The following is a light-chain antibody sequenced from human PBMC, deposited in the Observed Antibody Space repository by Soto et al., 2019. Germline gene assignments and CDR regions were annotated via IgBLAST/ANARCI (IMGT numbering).Light chain of an antibody. CDR2: RAS. Sequence: DIQMTQSPSSLSASVGDRVTISCRTSQSISTYLNWYQQKPGTAPRLLIYRASSVKSGVPPRFSGSGSGRDFTLTISSLRPEDIATYFCQHSYGSPPWTFGPGTKVEVK. V-gene: IGKV1-39*01. J-gene: IGKJ1*01. CDR1: QSISTY. CDR3: QHSYGSPPWT.